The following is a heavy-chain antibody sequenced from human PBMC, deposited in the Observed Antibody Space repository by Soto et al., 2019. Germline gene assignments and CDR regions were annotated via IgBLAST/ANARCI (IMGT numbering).Heavy chain of an antibody. CDR3: ARRERAAGTDWWFDP. D-gene: IGHD6-13*01. CDR1: GGSISSSSFH. V-gene: IGHV4-39*01. CDR2: IHYSRST. J-gene: IGHJ5*02. Sequence: QLQLQESGPGLVKPSETLSLTCTVSGGSISSSSFHWGWIRQPPGKGLEWIGSIHYSRSTYYSPSLKCRVTISVDTSKNQFSLKLSSVTAADTSVYYCARRERAAGTDWWFDPWGQGTLVSVSS.